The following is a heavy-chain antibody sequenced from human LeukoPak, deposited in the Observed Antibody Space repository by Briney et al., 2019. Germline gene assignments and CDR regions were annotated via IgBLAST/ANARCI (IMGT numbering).Heavy chain of an antibody. Sequence: PSETLSLTCTVSGGSFSNYNYYWGWIRQSPGKGLEWIGSIRYVGSTYYNPSLKSRVTISVDTSKNQFSLNLSSVTAADTAVYYCARQNNFDFWSGFFDYWGLGALVTVSS. V-gene: IGHV4-39*01. CDR2: IRYVGST. CDR1: GGSFSNYNYY. CDR3: ARQNNFDFWSGFFDY. J-gene: IGHJ4*02. D-gene: IGHD3-3*01.